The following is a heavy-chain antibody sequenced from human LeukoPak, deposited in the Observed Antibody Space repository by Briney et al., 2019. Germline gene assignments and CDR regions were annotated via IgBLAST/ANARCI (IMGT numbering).Heavy chain of an antibody. CDR2: IKSKTGGGTT. D-gene: IGHD6-19*01. Sequence: GGSLRLSCAASGFTFSNAWMSWVRQAPGKGLEWVGRIKSKTGGGTTDYAAPVKGRFTISRDDSKNTLYLQMNSLKTDDTAVYYCTTYSSGWTWSQGTLVTVSS. CDR3: TTYSSGWT. J-gene: IGHJ4*02. V-gene: IGHV3-15*01. CDR1: GFTFSNAW.